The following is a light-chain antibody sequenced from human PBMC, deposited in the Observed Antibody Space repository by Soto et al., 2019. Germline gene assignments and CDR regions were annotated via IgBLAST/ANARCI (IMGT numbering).Light chain of an antibody. CDR2: GNS. J-gene: IGLJ1*01. CDR3: QSYDSSLSSPYV. Sequence: QAVVTQPPSVSGAPGQRVTISCTGSSSNIGTGSDVHWYQQLPGTAPKLLIYGNSNRPSGVPDRFSGSFSGTSASLAITGLQAEDETDYSCQSYDSSLSSPYVFGTGTKVTVL. CDR1: SSNIGTGSD. V-gene: IGLV1-40*01.